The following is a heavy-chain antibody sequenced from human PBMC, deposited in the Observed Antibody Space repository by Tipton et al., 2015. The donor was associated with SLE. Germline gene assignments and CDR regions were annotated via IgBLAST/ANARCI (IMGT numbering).Heavy chain of an antibody. D-gene: IGHD7-27*01. CDR2: ISWNSGSI. CDR3: ARFRWGGYFDY. CDR1: GFTFDDYA. J-gene: IGHJ4*02. Sequence: SLRLSCAASGFTFDDYAMHWVRQAPGKGLEWVSGISWNSGSIGYADSVKGRFTISRDNAKNSLYLQMNSLRAEDTAVYYCARFRWGGYFDYWGQGTLVTVSS. V-gene: IGHV3-9*01.